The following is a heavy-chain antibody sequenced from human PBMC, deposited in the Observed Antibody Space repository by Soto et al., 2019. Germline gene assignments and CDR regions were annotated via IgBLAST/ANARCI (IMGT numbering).Heavy chain of an antibody. J-gene: IGHJ3*02. CDR3: AKDQLGDSSGYSGPTAFDI. CDR2: ISGSGGST. D-gene: IGHD3-22*01. CDR1: GFTFSSYA. Sequence: GGSLRLSCAASGFTFSSYAMSWVRQAPGKGLEWVSAISGSGGSTYYADSVKGRFTISRDNSKNTLYLQMNSLRAEDTAVYYCAKDQLGDSSGYSGPTAFDIWGQGTMVTVSS. V-gene: IGHV3-23*01.